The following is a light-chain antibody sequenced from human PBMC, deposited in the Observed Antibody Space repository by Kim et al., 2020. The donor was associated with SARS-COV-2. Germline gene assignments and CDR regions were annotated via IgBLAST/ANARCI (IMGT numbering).Light chain of an antibody. CDR1: QDISSK. CDR3: QQTDSFPLT. CDR2: DAT. J-gene: IGKJ4*01. Sequence: ASVGDRVTITCRASQDISSKLGWYQQKPGKAPNLLIYDATSLQSGVPSRFSGSRYGTDFTLTISSLQPEDFATYYCQQTDSFPLTFGGGTKVDIK. V-gene: IGKV1-12*01.